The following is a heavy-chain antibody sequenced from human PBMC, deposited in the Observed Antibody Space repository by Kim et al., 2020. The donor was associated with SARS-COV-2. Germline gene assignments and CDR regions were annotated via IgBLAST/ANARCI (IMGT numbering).Heavy chain of an antibody. D-gene: IGHD1-7*01. CDR1: GFTFSSYA. V-gene: IGHV3-30-3*01. CDR3: AREEGCSKCNWNYADYFFDY. CDR2: ISYDGSNK. Sequence: GGSLRLSCAASGFTFSSYAMHWVRQAPGKGLEWVAVISYDGSNKYYADSVKGRFTISRDNSKNTLYLQMNSLRAEDTAVYYCAREEGCSKCNWNYADYFFDYWGQGTLVTVSS. J-gene: IGHJ4*02.